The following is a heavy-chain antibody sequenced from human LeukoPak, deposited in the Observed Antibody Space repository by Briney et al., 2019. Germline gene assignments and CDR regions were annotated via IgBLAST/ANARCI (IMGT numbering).Heavy chain of an antibody. CDR2: IYHTGST. Sequence: SGTLSLTCAVSGGSISISNWYSWVRQPPGKGLEWIGEIYHTGSTNYNPSLKSRVTISVDTSKNQFSLKLTSVTAADTAVYYCARDLELGHWGQGTLVTVSS. J-gene: IGHJ1*01. CDR1: GGSISISNW. D-gene: IGHD1-26*01. V-gene: IGHV4-4*02. CDR3: ARDLELGH.